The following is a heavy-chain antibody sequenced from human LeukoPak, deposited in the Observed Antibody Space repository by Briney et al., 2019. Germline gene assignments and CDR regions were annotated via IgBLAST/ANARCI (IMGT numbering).Heavy chain of an antibody. V-gene: IGHV4-59*08. CDR1: GDSISGYY. Sequence: PSETLSLTCTVSGDSISGYYWSWVRQPPGKGLEWIGYIFHSGSTKYNPSLESRVTISIDTSKNQFSLRLSSVTAADTAVYYCARLTYYYDSSGYWTFDYWGQGTLVTVSS. CDR2: IFHSGST. D-gene: IGHD3-22*01. CDR3: ARLTYYYDSSGYWTFDY. J-gene: IGHJ4*02.